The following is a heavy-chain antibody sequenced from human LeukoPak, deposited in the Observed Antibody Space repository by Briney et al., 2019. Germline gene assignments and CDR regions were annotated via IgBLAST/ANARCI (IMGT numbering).Heavy chain of an antibody. D-gene: IGHD2-21*02. Sequence: ASVKVSCKASGYTCTSYAMNWVRQAPGQGLEWVGWINTNTGNPTYAQGFTGRFVFSLDTSVSTAYLQISSLKAEDTAVYYCAREWGMFAYCGGDCYPPRWFDPWGQGTLVTVSS. V-gene: IGHV7-4-1*02. J-gene: IGHJ5*02. CDR1: GYTCTSYA. CDR3: AREWGMFAYCGGDCYPPRWFDP. CDR2: INTNTGNP.